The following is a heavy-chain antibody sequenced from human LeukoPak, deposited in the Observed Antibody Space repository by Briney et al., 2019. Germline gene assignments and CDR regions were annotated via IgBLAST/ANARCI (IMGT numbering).Heavy chain of an antibody. V-gene: IGHV3-30*03. CDR3: AGEYQGYSSSWHYYGMDV. D-gene: IGHD6-13*01. CDR1: GSTFSRYR. Sequence: PGGSLRLSCADSGSTFSRYRMHWVRQAPGKGLEWVAVISFDGSKKYYADSVKGRFTISRDNSKNTLYLQMNSLRAEDTAVYYCAGEYQGYSSSWHYYGMDVWGQGTSVTVSS. CDR2: ISFDGSKK. J-gene: IGHJ6*02.